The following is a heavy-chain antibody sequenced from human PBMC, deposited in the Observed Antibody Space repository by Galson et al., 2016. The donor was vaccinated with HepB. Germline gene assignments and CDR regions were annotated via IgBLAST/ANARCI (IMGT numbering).Heavy chain of an antibody. D-gene: IGHD2-15*01. V-gene: IGHV1-18*01. CDR1: GYTFTSRG. CDR2: ISAYDGHT. J-gene: IGHJ4*02. Sequence: QSGAEVKKPGASVKVSCKASGYTFTSRGISWVRQAPGQGLEWMGWISAYDGHTNYGQKLQDRLTMTTNTSTSTAYMELRSLRSDDTAVYYCARDQAPLPGDYWGQGTLVTVSS. CDR3: ARDQAPLPGDY.